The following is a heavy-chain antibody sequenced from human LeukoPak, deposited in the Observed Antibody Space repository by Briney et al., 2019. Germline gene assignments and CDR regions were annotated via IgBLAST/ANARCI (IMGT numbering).Heavy chain of an antibody. CDR2: IYYSGST. Sequence: PSETLSLTCTVSGGSISSYYWSWIRQPPGKGLEWIGYIYYSGSTNYNPSLKSRVTISVDTSKNQFSLKLSSVTAADTAVYYCARTTAGYDFWSGYYAPNWFDPWGQETLVTVSS. CDR3: ARTTAGYDFWSGYYAPNWFDP. CDR1: GGSISSYY. V-gene: IGHV4-59*01. J-gene: IGHJ5*02. D-gene: IGHD3-3*01.